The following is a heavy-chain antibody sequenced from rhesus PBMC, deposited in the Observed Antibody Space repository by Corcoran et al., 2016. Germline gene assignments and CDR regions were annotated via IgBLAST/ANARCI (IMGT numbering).Heavy chain of an antibody. V-gene: IGHV2-174*01. CDR1: GFSLTTSGMG. CDR2: IYWDDDK. D-gene: IGHD6-31*01. Sequence: QVTLKESGPALVKPTQTLTLTCTFPGFSLTTSGMGVGWIRQPPGKALEWLALIYWDDDKRYSTSLKSRLTISKDTSKNQVVLTMTNMDPVDTATYYCAREYSSGWTPYFDYWGQGVLVTVSS. J-gene: IGHJ4*01. CDR3: AREYSSGWTPYFDY.